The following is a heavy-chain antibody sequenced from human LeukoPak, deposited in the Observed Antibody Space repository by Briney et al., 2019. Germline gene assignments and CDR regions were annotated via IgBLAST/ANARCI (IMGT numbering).Heavy chain of an antibody. V-gene: IGHV4-59*01. CDR3: AREPAGALYFDY. CDR1: GGSSSSYY. J-gene: IGHJ4*02. D-gene: IGHD1-26*01. CDR2: IYYSGST. Sequence: SETLSLTGTVSGGSSSSYYWSWIRQPPGKGLEWIGYIYYSGSTNYNPSLKSRVTISVDTSKNQFSLKLSSVTAADTAVYYCAREPAGALYFDYWGQGTLVTVSS.